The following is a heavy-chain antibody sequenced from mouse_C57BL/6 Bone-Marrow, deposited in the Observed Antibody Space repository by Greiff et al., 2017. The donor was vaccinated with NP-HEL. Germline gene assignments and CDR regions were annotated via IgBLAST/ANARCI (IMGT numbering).Heavy chain of an antibody. Sequence: QVQLQQPGAELVKPGASVKMSCKASGYTFTSYWITWVKQRPGQGLEWIGDIYPGSGSTNYNEKFKSKATLTVDTSSSTAYMQLSSLTSEDAAGYYCARLGVIYYDYGGGGGYFDYWGQGTTLTVSS. V-gene: IGHV1-55*01. J-gene: IGHJ2*01. CDR3: ARLGVIYYDYGGGGGYFDY. D-gene: IGHD2-4*01. CDR2: IYPGSGST. CDR1: GYTFTSYW.